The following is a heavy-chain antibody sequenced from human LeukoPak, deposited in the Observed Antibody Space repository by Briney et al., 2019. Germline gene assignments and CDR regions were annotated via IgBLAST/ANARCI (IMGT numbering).Heavy chain of an antibody. CDR3: AKEVVVVPAAVVDY. CDR2: ISGSGGST. J-gene: IGHJ4*02. Sequence: GGSLRLSCAASGFTFSSYGMHWVRQAPGKGLEWVSAISGSGGSTYYADSVKGRFTISRDNSKNTLYLQMNSLRAEDTAVYYCAKEVVVVPAAVVDYWGQGTLVTVSS. CDR1: GFTFSSYG. D-gene: IGHD2-2*01. V-gene: IGHV3-23*01.